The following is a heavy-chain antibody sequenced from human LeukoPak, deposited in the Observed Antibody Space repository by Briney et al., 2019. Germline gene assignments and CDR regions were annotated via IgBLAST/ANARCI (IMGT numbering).Heavy chain of an antibody. CDR3: VRSFPRFIPVEGTGGGT. Sequence: ASVKVSCKASGYTFTGYYIHWVRQATGQGLEWMGRVNPNRGDTDYAQKFQGRVTMTRDTSISAAYMELSSLRSEDTAVYYCVRSFPRFIPVEGTGGGTWGQGTLVTVSS. D-gene: IGHD6-19*01. CDR1: GYTFTGYY. V-gene: IGHV1-8*02. CDR2: VNPNRGDT. J-gene: IGHJ5*02.